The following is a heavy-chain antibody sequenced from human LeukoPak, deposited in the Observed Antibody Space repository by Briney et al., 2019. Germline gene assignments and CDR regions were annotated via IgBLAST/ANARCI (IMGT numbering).Heavy chain of an antibody. J-gene: IGHJ4*02. CDR3: ATYYDILSGYTFDY. CDR2: IHDTGST. D-gene: IGHD3-9*01. Sequence: PSETLSLTCTVSGGSFSRSNWWSWVRQPPGKGLEWIGEIHDTGSTNYNPPLKSRVTMSLDKSKNQFSLNLNSVTAADTAVYYCATYYDILSGYTFDYWGQGTLVAVSS. CDR1: GGSFSRSNW. V-gene: IGHV4-4*02.